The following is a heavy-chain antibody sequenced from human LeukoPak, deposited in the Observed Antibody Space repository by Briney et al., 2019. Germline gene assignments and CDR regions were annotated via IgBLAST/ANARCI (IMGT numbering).Heavy chain of an antibody. CDR3: ARDRGPRGPIDY. CDR1: GFTFDDYA. Sequence: AGRSLRLSCAASGFTFDDYAMHWVRQAPGKGLEWVSGISWNSGSIGYADSVKGRFTISRDNSKNTLYLQMNSLRAEDTAVYYCARDRGPRGPIDYWGQGTLVTVSS. D-gene: IGHD3/OR15-3a*01. V-gene: IGHV3-9*01. CDR2: ISWNSGSI. J-gene: IGHJ4*02.